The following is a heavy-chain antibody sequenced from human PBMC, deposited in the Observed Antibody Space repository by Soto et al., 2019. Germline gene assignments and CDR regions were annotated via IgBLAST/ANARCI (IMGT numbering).Heavy chain of an antibody. V-gene: IGHV1-18*01. Sequence: QVQLVQSGAEVKKPGASVKVSCKASGYTFTSYGISWVRQAPGQGLEWMGWISAYNGNTNYAQKLQGRVTTTTDTSTSTAYMELRSLRSDDTAVYYCARFMTYYYDSSGYYASDWGQGTLVTVSS. CDR3: ARFMTYYYDSSGYYASD. CDR2: ISAYNGNT. J-gene: IGHJ4*02. CDR1: GYTFTSYG. D-gene: IGHD3-22*01.